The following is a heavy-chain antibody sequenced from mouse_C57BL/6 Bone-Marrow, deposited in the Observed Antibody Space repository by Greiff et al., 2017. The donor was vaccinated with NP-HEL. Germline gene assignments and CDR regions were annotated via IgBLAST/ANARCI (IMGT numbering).Heavy chain of an antibody. J-gene: IGHJ4*01. Sequence: VQLQQSGPELVKPGASVKISCKASGYSFTDYNMNWVKQSNGKSLEWIGVINPNYGTTSYKQTLKGKATLTVDQSSSTAYMQINILTSDDSAVYYCARYVNGYYRYYAMDYWGQGTSVTVSS. CDR2: INPNYGTT. D-gene: IGHD2-3*01. CDR3: ARYVNGYYRYYAMDY. V-gene: IGHV1-39*01. CDR1: GYSFTDYN.